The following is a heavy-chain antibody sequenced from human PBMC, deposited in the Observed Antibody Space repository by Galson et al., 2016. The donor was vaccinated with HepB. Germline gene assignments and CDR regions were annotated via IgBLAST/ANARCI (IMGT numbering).Heavy chain of an antibody. V-gene: IGHV3-23*01. CDR1: GFTFRNYA. Sequence: SLRLSCAASGFTFRNYALSWVRRAPGKGLEWVSHIDGPTPNTHYADSVRGRFSIYRDNSRDTLYLQMDSLTAEDSAIYYCTTWLSPHFDYWGQGTRVTVSP. J-gene: IGHJ4*02. D-gene: IGHD6-19*01. CDR2: IDGPTPNT. CDR3: TTWLSPHFDY.